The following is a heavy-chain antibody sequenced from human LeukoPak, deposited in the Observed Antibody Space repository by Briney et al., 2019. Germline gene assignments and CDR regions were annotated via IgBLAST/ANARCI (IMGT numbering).Heavy chain of an antibody. V-gene: IGHV4-61*02. Sequence: SETLSLTCTVSGGSLSSGSYYWSWIRQPAGKGLEWIGRIYTSGSTNYNPSLKSRVTISVDTSKNQFSLKLSSVTAADTAVYYCAREGYCSGGSCRLLYYYYYYMDVWGKGTTVTISS. CDR1: GGSLSSGSYY. CDR2: IYTSGST. CDR3: AREGYCSGGSCRLLYYYYYYMDV. J-gene: IGHJ6*03. D-gene: IGHD2-15*01.